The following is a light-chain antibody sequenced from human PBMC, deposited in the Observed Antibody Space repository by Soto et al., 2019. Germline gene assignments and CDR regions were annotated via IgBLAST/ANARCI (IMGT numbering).Light chain of an antibody. J-gene: IGLJ2*01. V-gene: IGLV2-14*03. CDR3: SSYTTINTVVL. Sequence: QSALTQPASVSGSPGQSITISCTGTTSDIGAYNYVSWYQHHPGKAPKLLIYDVTDRPSGVSDRFSGSKSGNTASLTISGLQAEDEADYFCSSYTTINTVVLFRGGTKVTVL. CDR2: DVT. CDR1: TSDIGAYNY.